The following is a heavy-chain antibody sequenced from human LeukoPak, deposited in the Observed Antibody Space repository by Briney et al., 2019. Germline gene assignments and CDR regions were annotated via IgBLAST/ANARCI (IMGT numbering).Heavy chain of an antibody. J-gene: IGHJ3*01. V-gene: IGHV3-20*04. CDR2: INWNGGST. CDR1: GFTFDDYG. D-gene: IGHD3-9*01. Sequence: GGSLRLSCAASGFTFDDYGMSWVRQAPGKGLEWVSGINWNGGSTGYADSVKGRFTISRDNAKNSLYLQMNSLRAEDTAVYYCARMNYDILTGYYLRAFDVWGQGTMVTVSS. CDR3: ARMNYDILTGYYLRAFDV.